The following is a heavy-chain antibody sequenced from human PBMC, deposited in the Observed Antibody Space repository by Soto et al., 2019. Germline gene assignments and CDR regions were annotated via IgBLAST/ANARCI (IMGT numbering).Heavy chain of an antibody. CDR2: IIPIFGTA. CDR1: GGIFSSYA. Sequence: QEQLVQSGAEVKKPGSSVKVSCKASGGIFSSYAISWVRQAPGQGLEWFGGIIPIFGTANYAQKFQGRVTITADESTNAAYMDLSSLKSEDTAIYYFARGGSGYVWVNEFWGQGTLVTVSS. V-gene: IGHV1-69*01. D-gene: IGHD3-22*01. CDR3: ARGGSGYVWVNEF. J-gene: IGHJ4*02.